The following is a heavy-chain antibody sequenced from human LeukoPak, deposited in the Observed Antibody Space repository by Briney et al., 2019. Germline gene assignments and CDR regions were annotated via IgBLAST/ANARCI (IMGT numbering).Heavy chain of an antibody. D-gene: IGHD2-21*01. V-gene: IGHV3-30*02. CDR3: ANGGQAYCGGDCYLLGY. Sequence: PGGSLRLSCAASGFTLSSYGMHWVRQAPGKGLEWVAFIRYDGSNKYYADSVKGRFTISRDNSKNTLYLQMNSLRAEDTAVYYCANGGQAYCGGDCYLLGYWGQGTLVTVSS. CDR1: GFTLSSYG. CDR2: IRYDGSNK. J-gene: IGHJ4*02.